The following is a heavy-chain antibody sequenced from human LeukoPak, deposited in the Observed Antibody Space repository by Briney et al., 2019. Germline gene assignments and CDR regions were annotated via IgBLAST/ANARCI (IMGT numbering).Heavy chain of an antibody. Sequence: GGSLRLSCAASGFTFSSYGMHWVRQAPGKGLEWGAFIRFDGSNKYYADSVKGRFTISRDNSKNTLYLQMNSLRAEDTAVYYCAKGASGVGDGMDVWGQGTTVTVSS. CDR1: GFTFSSYG. J-gene: IGHJ6*02. CDR2: IRFDGSNK. CDR3: AKGASGVGDGMDV. D-gene: IGHD2-15*01. V-gene: IGHV3-30*02.